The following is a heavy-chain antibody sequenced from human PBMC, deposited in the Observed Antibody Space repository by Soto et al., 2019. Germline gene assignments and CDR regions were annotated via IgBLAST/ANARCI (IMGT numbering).Heavy chain of an antibody. Sequence: GESLKISCKGSGYGFPSDWIGRVRQRRGKGLGWMSNIYPPDSNTRYNTSFHGHVSSSADHSIRSAYLEWISLRAPDSGVYYCARSPRSTRIYHDYISGMDLWGQGTTVTVS. J-gene: IGHJ6*02. D-gene: IGHD2-2*01. CDR2: IYPPDSNT. CDR3: ARSPRSTRIYHDYISGMDL. V-gene: IGHV5-51*01. CDR1: GYGFPSDW.